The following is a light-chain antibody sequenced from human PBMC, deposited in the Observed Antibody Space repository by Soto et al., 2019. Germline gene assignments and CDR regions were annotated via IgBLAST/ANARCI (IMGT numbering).Light chain of an antibody. CDR2: AAS. J-gene: IGKJ1*01. CDR1: QDISSW. Sequence: DIQMTQSPSSVSASVGDSVTITCRASQDISSWLAWYQQKPGKAPNLLIYAASNLQSGVPSRFSGSGSGTEFTLTITSLQPDDFATYYCQQYNSYPWTFGQGTKVDIK. V-gene: IGKV1D-16*01. CDR3: QQYNSYPWT.